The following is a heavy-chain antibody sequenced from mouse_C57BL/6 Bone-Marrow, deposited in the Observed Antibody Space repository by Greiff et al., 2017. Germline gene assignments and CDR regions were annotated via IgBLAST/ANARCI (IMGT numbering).Heavy chain of an antibody. CDR2: IDPSVSYP. D-gene: IGHD1-1*02. V-gene: IGHV1-69*01. J-gene: IGHJ2*01. CDR1: GYTFTSYW. Sequence: QVQLQQPGAELVMPGASVKLSCKASGYTFTSYWMHWVKQRPGQGLEWIGEIDPSVSYPTSNQKFKGKSTLTVDKSSSTAYMQLSSLTSEDSAVYYCARWGGCYFDYWGQGTTLTVSS. CDR3: ARWGGCYFDY.